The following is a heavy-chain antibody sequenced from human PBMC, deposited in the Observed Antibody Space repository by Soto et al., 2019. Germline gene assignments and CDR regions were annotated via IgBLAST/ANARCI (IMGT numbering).Heavy chain of an antibody. Sequence: EVRLLESGGGLVQPGGSLRLSCAASGFTFSIYAMSWVRQAPGKGLDWVSSIIDTGGSTYYADSVRGRFTISRDNSKNTLYLQMNSLRVEDTAIYYCAKPTRRDGYNFFDFWGQGALVTVSS. CDR1: GFTFSIYA. V-gene: IGHV3-23*01. CDR3: AKPTRRDGYNFFDF. CDR2: IIDTGGST. D-gene: IGHD5-12*01. J-gene: IGHJ4*02.